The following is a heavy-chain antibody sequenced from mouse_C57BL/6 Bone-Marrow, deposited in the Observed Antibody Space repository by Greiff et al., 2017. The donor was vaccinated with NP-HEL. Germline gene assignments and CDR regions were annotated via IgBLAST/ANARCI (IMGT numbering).Heavy chain of an antibody. V-gene: IGHV14-4*01. J-gene: IGHJ2*01. CDR2: IDPENGDT. Sequence: DVQLQQSGAELVRPGASVKLSCTASGFNIKDDYMHWVKQRPEQGLEWIGWIDPENGDTESASKFQGKATITADTSSNTAYLQLSSLTSEDTAFYYCTSITTGDYWGQGTTLTVSS. CDR3: TSITTGDY. CDR1: GFNIKDDY. D-gene: IGHD1-1*01.